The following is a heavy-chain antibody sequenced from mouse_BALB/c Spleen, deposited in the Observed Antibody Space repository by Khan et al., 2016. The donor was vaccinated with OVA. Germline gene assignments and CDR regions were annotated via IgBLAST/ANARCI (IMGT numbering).Heavy chain of an antibody. CDR3: ARELTGTGYLDY. Sequence: VQLKESGPSLVKPSQTLSLTCSVTGDSITSGYWDWIRKFPGNKLEYMGYISYTGSSFYNPSLRSRISITRDTSKNQYFLHLSSVTTEDTATYYCARELTGTGYLDYWGKGTTLTVSS. V-gene: IGHV3-8*02. D-gene: IGHD4-1*01. J-gene: IGHJ2*01. CDR2: ISYTGSS. CDR1: GDSITSGY.